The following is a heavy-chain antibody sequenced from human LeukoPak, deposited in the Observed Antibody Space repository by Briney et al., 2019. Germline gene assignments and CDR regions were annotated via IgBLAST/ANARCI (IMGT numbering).Heavy chain of an antibody. CDR1: GGSISSGGYY. Sequence: SETLSLTCTVSGGSISSGGYYWSWIRQHPGKGLEWIGYIYYSGSTYYNPSLKSRVTISVDTSKNQFSLKLSSVTAADTAEYYCARDRSVIWFDPWGQGTLVTVSS. CDR3: ARDRSVIWFDP. CDR2: IYYSGST. V-gene: IGHV4-31*03. D-gene: IGHD3-10*01. J-gene: IGHJ5*02.